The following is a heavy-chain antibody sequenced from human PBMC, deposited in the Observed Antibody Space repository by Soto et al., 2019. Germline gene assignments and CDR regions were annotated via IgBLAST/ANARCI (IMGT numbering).Heavy chain of an antibody. CDR1: GYSFTSYW. J-gene: IGHJ6*02. Sequence: GESLKISCKGSGYSFTSYWISWVRQMPGKGLEWMGRIDPSDSYTNYSPSFQGHVTISADKSISTAYLQWSSLKASDTAMYYCARQAFFYDISGYYEVTYYYYGMDVWGQGTTVTVSS. CDR2: IDPSDSYT. D-gene: IGHD3-22*01. CDR3: ARQAFFYDISGYYEVTYYYYGMDV. V-gene: IGHV5-10-1*01.